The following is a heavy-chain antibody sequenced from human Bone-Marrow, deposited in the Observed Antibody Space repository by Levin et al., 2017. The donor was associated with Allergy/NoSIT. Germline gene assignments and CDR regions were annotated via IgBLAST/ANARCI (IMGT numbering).Heavy chain of an antibody. CDR2: ISYDGKKT. V-gene: IGHV3-30*03. CDR3: AAVVGATAYFDY. J-gene: IGHJ4*02. CDR1: GLTFSSYG. Sequence: GGSLRLSCTVSGLTFSSYGMHWVRQAPVKGLEWVAGISYDGKKTNYGDSVRGRFTISRDNSKNTVYLQMNSLRSEDTGVFYCAAVVGATAYFDYWGQGILVSV. D-gene: IGHD1-26*01.